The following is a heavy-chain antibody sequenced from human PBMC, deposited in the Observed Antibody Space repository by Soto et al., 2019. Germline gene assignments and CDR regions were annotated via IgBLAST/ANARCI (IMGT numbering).Heavy chain of an antibody. CDR1: GFTFSSYA. CDR3: AKNWGVATSRTAFDI. Sequence: GGSLRLSCAASGFTFSSYAMSWVRQAPGKGLEWVSTITGSGGSAYYADSVKGRFTISRAYSKNTLYLQMNSLRAEDTAVYYCAKNWGVATSRTAFDIWGQGTTVTVSS. CDR2: ITGSGGSA. V-gene: IGHV3-23*01. D-gene: IGHD6-13*01. J-gene: IGHJ3*02.